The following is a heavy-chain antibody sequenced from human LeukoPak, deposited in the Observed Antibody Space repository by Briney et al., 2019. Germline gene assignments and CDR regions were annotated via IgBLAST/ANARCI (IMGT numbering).Heavy chain of an antibody. CDR2: IYHSGST. D-gene: IGHD1-26*01. J-gene: IGHJ4*02. CDR1: GGSISSGGYS. Sequence: LQTLSLTCAVSGGSISSGGYSWSWIRQPPGKGLEWIGYIYHSGSTYYNSSLKSRVTISVDRSKNQFSLKLSSVAAADTAVYYCARDGIVGAFDYWGQGTLVTVSS. CDR3: ARDGIVGAFDY. V-gene: IGHV4-30-2*01.